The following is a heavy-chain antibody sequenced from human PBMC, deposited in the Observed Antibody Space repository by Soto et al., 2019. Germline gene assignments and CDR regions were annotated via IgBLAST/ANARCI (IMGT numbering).Heavy chain of an antibody. CDR3: ARVSIERYCYDNINLCRDFDY. Sequence: GSLRLSCVASGFIFSTYCMTWVRQAPGKGLEWVANIKRDGSERNYVDSVKGRFTTSRDNAKNSLYLQMNSLRVEDTAVYYCARVSIERYCYDNINLCRDFDYWGQGILVTVSS. CDR1: GFIFSTYC. D-gene: IGHD3-22*01. J-gene: IGHJ4*01. CDR2: IKRDGSER. V-gene: IGHV3-7*03.